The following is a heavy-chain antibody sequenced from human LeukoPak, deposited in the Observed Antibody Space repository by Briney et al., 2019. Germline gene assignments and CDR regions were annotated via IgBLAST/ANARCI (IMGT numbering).Heavy chain of an antibody. J-gene: IGHJ6*03. Sequence: PSQTLSLTCTVSGGSISTGAYYWTWIRQPAGKGLEWIGHIYTSGSTNFNPSLKSRVTISVDTSKNQFSLKLSSVTAADTAVYYCARRYGSGSRFAHYYYYYYMDVWGKGTTVTISS. V-gene: IGHV4-61*09. CDR2: IYTSGST. CDR3: ARRYGSGSRFAHYYYYYYMDV. CDR1: GGSISTGAYY. D-gene: IGHD3-10*01.